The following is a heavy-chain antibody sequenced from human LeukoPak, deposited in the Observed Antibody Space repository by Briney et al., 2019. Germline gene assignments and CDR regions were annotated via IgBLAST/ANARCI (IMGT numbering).Heavy chain of an antibody. CDR1: GYSFTSYW. CDR2: IYPGDSDT. CDR3: ARSGPEDSSGYPHDAFDI. V-gene: IGHV5-51*01. J-gene: IGHJ3*02. Sequence: GESLEISCKGSGYSFTSYWIGWVRQMPGKGLEWMGIIYPGDSDTRYSPSFQGQVTISADKSISTAYLQWSSLKASDTAMYYCARSGPEDSSGYPHDAFDIWGQGTMVTVSS. D-gene: IGHD3-22*01.